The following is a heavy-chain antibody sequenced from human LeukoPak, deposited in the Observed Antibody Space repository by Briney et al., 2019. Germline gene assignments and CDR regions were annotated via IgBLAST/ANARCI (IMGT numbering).Heavy chain of an antibody. V-gene: IGHV3-74*01. CDR1: GFTFRNYW. J-gene: IGHJ4*02. CDR2: INSDGSST. Sequence: GGSLRLSCAASGFTFRNYWMHWVRQAPAKGLVWVSRINSDGSSTTYADSVKGRFTMSRDNAKTTLYLQMNSLRAEDTAVYYCARGGFGIVVVSAIDYWGQGTLVTVSS. D-gene: IGHD2-21*01. CDR3: ARGGFGIVVVSAIDY.